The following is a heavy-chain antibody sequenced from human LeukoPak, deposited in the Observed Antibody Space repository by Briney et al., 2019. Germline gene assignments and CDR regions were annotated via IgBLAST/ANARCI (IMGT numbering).Heavy chain of an antibody. CDR3: ARGVGAVYWYFDL. CDR2: IYNRGTT. D-gene: IGHD1-26*01. CDR1: GGSISDYH. V-gene: IGHV4-59*01. J-gene: IGHJ2*01. Sequence: PSETLSLTCTVSGGSISDYHWTWIRQPPGKALEYIGYIYNRGTTYYNPSLKSRVTISADTSKRQFSLKLTSVTAADTAVYYCARGVGAVYWYFDLWGRGTLVTVSS.